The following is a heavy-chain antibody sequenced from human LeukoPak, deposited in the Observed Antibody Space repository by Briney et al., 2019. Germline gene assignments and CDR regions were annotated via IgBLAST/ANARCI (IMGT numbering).Heavy chain of an antibody. CDR1: GGSISSYY. CDR2: IYYSGST. Sequence: SETLSLTCAVSGGSISSYYWSWIRQPPGKGLEWIGYIYYSGSTNYYPSLKSRVTISVDTSKNQFSLKLSSVTAADTAVYYCARDLADSSGWDNLDYWGQGTLVTVSS. CDR3: ARDLADSSGWDNLDY. V-gene: IGHV4-59*01. J-gene: IGHJ4*02. D-gene: IGHD6-19*01.